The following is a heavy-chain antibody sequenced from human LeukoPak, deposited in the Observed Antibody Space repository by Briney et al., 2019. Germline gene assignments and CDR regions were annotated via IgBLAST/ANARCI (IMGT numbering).Heavy chain of an antibody. CDR1: GFTFSSYL. CDR3: ARGNIAAAGTYYFDY. J-gene: IGHJ4*02. CDR2: IKRDGSEK. Sequence: GGALRLTCAASGFTFSSYLMRWVGQAGGKGREGVANIKRDGSEKYYVDSVKGRFTISRDNAKNSLYLQMNSLRAEDTAVYDCARGNIAAAGTYYFDYWGQGTLVTVSS. D-gene: IGHD6-13*01. V-gene: IGHV3-7*01.